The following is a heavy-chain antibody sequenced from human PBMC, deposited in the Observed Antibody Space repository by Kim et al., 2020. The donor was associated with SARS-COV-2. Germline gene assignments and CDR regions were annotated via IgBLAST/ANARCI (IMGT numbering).Heavy chain of an antibody. CDR3: ASWGVRGVIKVFDY. V-gene: IGHV1-8*01. D-gene: IGHD3-10*01. J-gene: IGHJ4*02. Sequence: AQKFQGRVTMTRNTSISTAYMELSSLRSEDTAVYYCASWGVRGVIKVFDYWGQGTLVTVSS.